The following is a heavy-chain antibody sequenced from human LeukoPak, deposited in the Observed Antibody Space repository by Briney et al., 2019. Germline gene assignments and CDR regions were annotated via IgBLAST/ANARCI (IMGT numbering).Heavy chain of an antibody. V-gene: IGHV1-2*04. CDR2: INPNSGGT. CDR1: GYTFTGYY. CDR3: ARASGYEDYYGMDV. Sequence: ASVKVSCTASGYTFTGYYMHWVRQAPGQGLEWMGWINPNSGGTNYAQKFQGWVTMTRDTSISTAYMELSRLRSDDTAVYYCARASGYEDYYGMDVWGQGTTVTVSS. J-gene: IGHJ6*02. D-gene: IGHD5-12*01.